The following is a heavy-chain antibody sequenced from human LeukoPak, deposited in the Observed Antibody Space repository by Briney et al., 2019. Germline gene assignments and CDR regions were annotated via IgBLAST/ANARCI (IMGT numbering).Heavy chain of an antibody. Sequence: SQTLSLTCTVSGGSISSGVYYWSWIRQHPGQGLEWLGYIYYSGSTYYNPSLKSRVTISVDTSRNQFSLKLSSVTAADTAVYYCARHGEVSDYYDSSGYYFDYWGQGTLVTVSS. D-gene: IGHD3-22*01. CDR2: IYYSGST. V-gene: IGHV4-31*03. J-gene: IGHJ4*02. CDR1: GGSISSGVYY. CDR3: ARHGEVSDYYDSSGYYFDY.